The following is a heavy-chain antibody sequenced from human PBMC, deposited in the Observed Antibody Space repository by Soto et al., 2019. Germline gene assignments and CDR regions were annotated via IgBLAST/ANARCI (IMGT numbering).Heavy chain of an antibody. CDR2: ILHDGSAE. Sequence: GGSLRLSCAASGFTFTSYDMHWVRQAPGKGLEWMALILHDGSAEYYADSAKGRFTISRDNSKSTLYLQMNSLGAEDTAVYYCARSRDGYSFYFYYGMDVWGQGTTVTVSS. D-gene: IGHD4-4*01. CDR1: GFTFTSYD. CDR3: ARSRDGYSFYFYYGMDV. J-gene: IGHJ6*02. V-gene: IGHV3-30*03.